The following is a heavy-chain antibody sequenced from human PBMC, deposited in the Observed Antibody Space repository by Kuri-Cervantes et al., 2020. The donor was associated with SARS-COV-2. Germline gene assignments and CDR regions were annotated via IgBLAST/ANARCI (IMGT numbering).Heavy chain of an antibody. CDR1: GGSISSYY. CDR2: IYYSEST. CDR3: ARQGGYSYGSYYGMDV. D-gene: IGHD5-18*01. J-gene: IGHJ6*02. Sequence: SETLSLTCTVSGGSISSYYWSWIRQPPGKGLEWIGYIYYSESTNYNPSLKSRVTISVDTSKNQFSLKLSSVTAADTAVYYCARQGGYSYGSYYGMDVWGQGTTVTVSS. V-gene: IGHV4-59*08.